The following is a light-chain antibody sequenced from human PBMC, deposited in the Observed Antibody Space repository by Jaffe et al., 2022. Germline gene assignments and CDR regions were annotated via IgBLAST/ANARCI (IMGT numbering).Light chain of an antibody. CDR1: SSDVGGYKY. CDR2: EVS. J-gene: IGLJ3*02. V-gene: IGLV2-14*01. CDR3: TSYTSSPTLV. Sequence: QSALTQPASVSGSPGQSITISCTGTSSDVGGYKYVSWYQQHPGKAPKLMIYEVSNRPSGVSNRFSGSKSGNTASLTISGLQSEDEADYYCTSYTSSPTLVFGGGTKLTVL.